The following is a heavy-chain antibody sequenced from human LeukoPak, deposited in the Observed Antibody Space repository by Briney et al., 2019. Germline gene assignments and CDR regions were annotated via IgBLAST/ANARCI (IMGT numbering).Heavy chain of an antibody. J-gene: IGHJ4*02. CDR2: ISSGGTYE. CDR3: ARGRDLFDS. Sequence: GGSLRLSCAASGFTFSNYAMHWVRQAPGKGLEWVSLISSGGTYEYYADSVKGRFTISRDNSKNSLYLQMNSLRAEDTAVYYCARGRDLFDSWGQGTLVIVSS. CDR1: GFTFSNYA. V-gene: IGHV3-30*07.